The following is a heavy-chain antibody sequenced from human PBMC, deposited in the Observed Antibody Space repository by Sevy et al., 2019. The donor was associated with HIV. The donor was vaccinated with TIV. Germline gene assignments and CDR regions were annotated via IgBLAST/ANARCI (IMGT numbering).Heavy chain of an antibody. V-gene: IGHV3-30-3*01. CDR3: ARAEGYDILTGYPARWGYFDY. D-gene: IGHD3-9*01. CDR2: ISYDGSNK. Sequence: GGSLRLSCAASGFTFSSYAMHWVRQAPGKGLEWVAVISYDGSNKYYADYVKGRFTISRDNSKNTLYLQMNSLRAEDTAVYYCARAEGYDILTGYPARWGYFDYWGQGTLVTVSS. J-gene: IGHJ4*02. CDR1: GFTFSSYA.